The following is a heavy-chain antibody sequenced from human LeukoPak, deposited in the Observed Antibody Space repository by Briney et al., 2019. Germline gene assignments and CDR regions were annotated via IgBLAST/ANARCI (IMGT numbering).Heavy chain of an antibody. D-gene: IGHD2-2*01. Sequence: ASVKVSCKASGYTFTSYYMHWVRQAPGQGLEWMGIINPSGGSTSYAQKFQGRVTMTRDTSISTAYMELSRLRSDDTAVYYCARDQLSIVVVPAVYYYYGMDVWGQGTTVTVSS. CDR2: INPSGGST. CDR1: GYTFTSYY. CDR3: ARDQLSIVVVPAVYYYYGMDV. V-gene: IGHV1-46*01. J-gene: IGHJ6*02.